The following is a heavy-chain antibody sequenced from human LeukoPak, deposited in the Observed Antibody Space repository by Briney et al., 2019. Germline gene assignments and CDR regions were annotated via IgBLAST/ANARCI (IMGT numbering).Heavy chain of an antibody. CDR3: ARGTDYYDSSGYNPGFDY. CDR1: GGSFSGYY. D-gene: IGHD3-22*01. V-gene: IGHV4-34*01. CDR2: INHSGST. Sequence: NPSETLSLTCAVYGGSFSGYYWSWIRQPPGKGLEWIGEINHSGSTNYNPSLKSRVTISVDTSKNQFSLKLSSVTAADTAVYYCARGTDYYDSSGYNPGFDYWGQGTLVTVSS. J-gene: IGHJ4*02.